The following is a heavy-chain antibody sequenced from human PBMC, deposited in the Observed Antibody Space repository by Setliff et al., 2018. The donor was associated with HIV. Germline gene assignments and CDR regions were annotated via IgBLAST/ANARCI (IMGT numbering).Heavy chain of an antibody. CDR2: ISWNSGSV. V-gene: IGHV3-9*01. CDR3: ARVRGSSSLFYFDY. D-gene: IGHD6-13*01. CDR1: GFTFRDYS. Sequence: SLRLSCAAAGFTFRDYSMHWVRQVPGKGPEWVATISWNSGSVAYADSVKGRFAISRDNSKNSLYLQMNSLRPEDTAVYYCARVRGSSSLFYFDYWGQGTLVTVSS. J-gene: IGHJ4*02.